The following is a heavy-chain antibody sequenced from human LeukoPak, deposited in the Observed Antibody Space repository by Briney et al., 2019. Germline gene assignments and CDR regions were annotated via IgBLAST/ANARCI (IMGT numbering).Heavy chain of an antibody. D-gene: IGHD3-10*01. Sequence: PSQTLSLTCTVAGGSINSGDYYWSWIRQSPGKGLEWIGYIYYNGRTFYNPSLRSRVIISADTSKNQFSLKLSSVTAADTAVYYCASTNLLLWFGELTKTAYFDYWGQGTLVTVSS. J-gene: IGHJ4*02. CDR3: ASTNLLLWFGELTKTAYFDY. V-gene: IGHV4-30-4*08. CDR2: IYYNGRT. CDR1: GGSINSGDYY.